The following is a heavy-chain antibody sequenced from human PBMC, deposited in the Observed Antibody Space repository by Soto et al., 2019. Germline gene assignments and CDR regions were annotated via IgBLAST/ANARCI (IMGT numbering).Heavy chain of an antibody. CDR3: GKVLVGATGHTDSDS. D-gene: IGHD2-15*01. CDR2: IDYNGVT. J-gene: IGHJ4*02. V-gene: IGHV4-39*01. Sequence: QVQLQESGPGLVKPSETLSLTCTVSGGSIYRSGYYWGWIRQPPGRGLVWIGNIDYNGVTYSNPSLKSRVTISRDTSKTQFSLKLTPVTAADTALYYCGKVLVGATGHTDSDSWGPGTLVAVSS. CDR1: GGSIYRSGYY.